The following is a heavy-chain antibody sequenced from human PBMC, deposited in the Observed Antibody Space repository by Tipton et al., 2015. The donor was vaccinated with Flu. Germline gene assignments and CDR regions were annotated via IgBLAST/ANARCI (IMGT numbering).Heavy chain of an antibody. CDR3: ARDLDMTAVTTCDH. J-gene: IGHJ5*02. V-gene: IGHV3-30*01. D-gene: IGHD4-17*01. Sequence: RSLRLSCATSGFTFSSYTIHWVRQAPGRGLEWVAVISYDGRNIYYADSVKGRFTTSRDNSKNTLYLQMNSLRPEDTAVYYCARDLDMTAVTTCDHWGQGALVTVSS. CDR1: GFTFSSYT. CDR2: ISYDGRNI.